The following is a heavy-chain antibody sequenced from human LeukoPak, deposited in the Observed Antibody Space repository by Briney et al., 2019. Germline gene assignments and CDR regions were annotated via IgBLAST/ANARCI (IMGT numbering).Heavy chain of an antibody. Sequence: GGSLRLSCAASGFTFSNYITNWVRQAPGKGLEWVSSISSSSSYIYYADSVKGRFTISRDNAKNSLYLQMNSLRAEDTAVYYCVRGRSGYSSDYFDYWGQGTLVTVSS. J-gene: IGHJ4*02. V-gene: IGHV3-21*01. D-gene: IGHD3-3*01. CDR3: VRGRSGYSSDYFDY. CDR1: GFTFSNYI. CDR2: ISSSSSYI.